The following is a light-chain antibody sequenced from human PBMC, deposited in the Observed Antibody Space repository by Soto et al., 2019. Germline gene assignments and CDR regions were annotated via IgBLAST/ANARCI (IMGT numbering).Light chain of an antibody. CDR1: QGISSY. J-gene: IGKJ4*01. CDR2: AAS. V-gene: IGKV1-9*01. CDR3: QQLNSYPLT. Sequence: DIQLTQSPSFLSASVGDRVTITRRASQGISSYLAWYQQKPGKAPKLLIYAASTLQSGVPSRFSGSGSGTEFTLTISSLQPEDFATYYCQQLNSYPLTFGGGTKVDIK.